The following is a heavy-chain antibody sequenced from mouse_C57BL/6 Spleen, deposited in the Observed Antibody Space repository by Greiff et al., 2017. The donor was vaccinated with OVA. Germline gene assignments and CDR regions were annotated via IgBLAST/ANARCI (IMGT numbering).Heavy chain of an antibody. D-gene: IGHD3-2*02. Sequence: VMLVESGPGLVQPSQLLSITCTASVFSFPTYGCPPVRQSPGKAPEWLGVIWSGGSTDYNAAFISRLSISKDNSKSQVFFKMNSLQADDTAIYGCARARDSSGYPYYFDYWGQGTTLTVSS. J-gene: IGHJ2*01. V-gene: IGHV2-2*01. CDR3: ARARDSSGYPYYFDY. CDR1: VFSFPTYG. CDR2: IWSGGST.